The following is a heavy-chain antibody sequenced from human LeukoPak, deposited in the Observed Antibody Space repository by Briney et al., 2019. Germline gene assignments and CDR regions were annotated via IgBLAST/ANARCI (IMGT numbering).Heavy chain of an antibody. V-gene: IGHV4-38-2*02. CDR1: GFSISSGYY. Sequence: PSETLSLTCGVSGFSISSGYYWGWIRPPPGEGLEWIGSIYHSGNTFYNPSLKSRVTISVDTSKNQFSLKLKFVTAADTAMYYCARDLWFGESRGGYWGQGTLVTVSS. CDR3: ARDLWFGESRGGY. J-gene: IGHJ4*02. D-gene: IGHD3-10*01. CDR2: IYHSGNT.